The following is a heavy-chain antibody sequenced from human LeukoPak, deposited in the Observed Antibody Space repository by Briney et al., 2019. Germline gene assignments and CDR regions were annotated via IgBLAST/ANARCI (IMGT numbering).Heavy chain of an antibody. Sequence: QPGGSLRLSCAASGFTFDDYAMHWVRQAPGKGLEWVSGISWNSGSIGYADSVKGRFTISRDNAKNSLYLQMNSLRAEDTALYYCARGAYYGSGSPLPFHDAFDIWGQGTMVTVSS. CDR2: ISWNSGSI. D-gene: IGHD3-10*01. J-gene: IGHJ3*02. V-gene: IGHV3-9*01. CDR3: ARGAYYGSGSPLPFHDAFDI. CDR1: GFTFDDYA.